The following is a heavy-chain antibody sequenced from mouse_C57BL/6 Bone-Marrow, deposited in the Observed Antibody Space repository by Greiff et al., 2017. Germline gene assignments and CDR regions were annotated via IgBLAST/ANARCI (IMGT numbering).Heavy chain of an antibody. Sequence: VQLQHSGAELVKPGASVKLSCTASGFNIKDYYMHWVKQRTEQGLEWIGRIDPEDGETKYAPKFQGKATITADTSSNTAYLQLSSLTSEDTAVYYCASPKRQYYFDYWGQGTTLTVSS. CDR1: GFNIKDYY. CDR3: ASPKRQYYFDY. D-gene: IGHD6-1*01. V-gene: IGHV14-2*01. J-gene: IGHJ2*01. CDR2: IDPEDGET.